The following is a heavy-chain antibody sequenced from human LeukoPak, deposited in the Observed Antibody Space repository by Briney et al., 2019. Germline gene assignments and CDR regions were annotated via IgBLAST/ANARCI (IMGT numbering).Heavy chain of an antibody. CDR2: ISYDGSST. Sequence: GGSLRLSCAASGFTFSTYAMHWVRQSPGKGLEYISAISYDGSSTYYANSVKGRFTISRDNSKNTLYLQMGSLRAEDMAVYYCARSRYCSTITCYTSPNWFDPWGQGTLVTASS. CDR1: GFTFSTYA. V-gene: IGHV3-64*01. D-gene: IGHD2-2*02. J-gene: IGHJ5*02. CDR3: ARSRYCSTITCYTSPNWFDP.